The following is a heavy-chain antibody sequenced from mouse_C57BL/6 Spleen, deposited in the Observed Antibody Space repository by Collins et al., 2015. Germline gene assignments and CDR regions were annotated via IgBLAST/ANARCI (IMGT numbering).Heavy chain of an antibody. J-gene: IGHJ3*01. Sequence: DVQLQESGPGLVKPSQSLSLTCTVTGYSITSDYAWNWIRQFPGNKLEWMGYISYSGSTSYNPSLKSRISITRDTSKNQFFLQLNSVTTEDTATYYCARERAYYRYDVGAWFAYWGQGTLVTVPA. CDR1: GYSITSDYA. V-gene: IGHV3-2*02. D-gene: IGHD2-14*01. CDR3: ARERAYYRYDVGAWFAY. CDR2: ISYSGST.